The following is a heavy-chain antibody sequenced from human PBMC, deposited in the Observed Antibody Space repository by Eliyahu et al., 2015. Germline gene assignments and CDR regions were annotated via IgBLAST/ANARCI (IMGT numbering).Heavy chain of an antibody. Sequence: LRLSCAASGFTFDDYAMHWVRQAPGKGLEWVSGISWNSGSIGYADSVKGRFTISRDNAKNSLYLQMNSLRAEDTALYYCAKELTAGGGGYYYGMDVWGQGTTVTVSS. D-gene: IGHD3-16*01. V-gene: IGHV3-9*01. CDR3: AKELTAGGGGYYYGMDV. CDR1: GFTFDDYA. CDR2: ISWNSGSI. J-gene: IGHJ6*02.